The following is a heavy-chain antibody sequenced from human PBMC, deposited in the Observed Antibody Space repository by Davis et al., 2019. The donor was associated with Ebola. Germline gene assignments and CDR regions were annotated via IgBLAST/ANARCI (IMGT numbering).Heavy chain of an antibody. V-gene: IGHV3-7*03. CDR2: INQGGSQK. CDR1: GFSFRDYW. J-gene: IGHJ4*02. Sequence: GGSLRLSCVASGFSFRDYWMTWVRQAPGKGLEWVADINQGGSQKFIVDSAKGRFTVSRDNTKKSLFLQMNSLRVDDAAMYFCVRGRDYSDSPPDYWGRGTLVTVSS. CDR3: VRGRDYSDSPPDY. D-gene: IGHD3-22*01.